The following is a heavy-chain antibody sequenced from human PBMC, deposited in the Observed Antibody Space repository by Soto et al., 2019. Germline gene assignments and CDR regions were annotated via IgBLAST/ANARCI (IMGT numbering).Heavy chain of an antibody. Sequence: EVQLVESGGGLVQPGGSLRLSCAASGFTFSGFWMYWVRQAPGKGLEWVSRIDSGGSSTTYADSVKGRFTISRDNAKNTLYLQMNSLRVEDTAVYYCARASSAWDNDYWGQGTLVTVSS. D-gene: IGHD1-26*01. CDR3: ARASSAWDNDY. V-gene: IGHV3-74*01. CDR2: IDSGGSST. CDR1: GFTFSGFW. J-gene: IGHJ4*02.